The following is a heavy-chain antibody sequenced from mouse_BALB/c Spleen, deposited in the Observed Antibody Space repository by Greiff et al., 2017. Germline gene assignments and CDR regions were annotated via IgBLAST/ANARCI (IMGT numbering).Heavy chain of an antibody. J-gene: IGHJ4*01. D-gene: IGHD2-4*01. Sequence: VQLQQSAAELARPGASVKMSCKASGYTFTSYTMHWVKQRPGQGLEWIGYINPSSGYTEYNQKFKDKTTLTADKSSSTAYMQLSSLTSEDSAVYYCARWEDYDYDGNYAMDYWGQGTSVTVSS. CDR2: INPSSGYT. V-gene: IGHV1-4*02. CDR3: ARWEDYDYDGNYAMDY. CDR1: GYTFTSYT.